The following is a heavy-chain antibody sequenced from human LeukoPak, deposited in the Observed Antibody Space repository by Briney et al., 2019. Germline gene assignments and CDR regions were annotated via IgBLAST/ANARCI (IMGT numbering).Heavy chain of an antibody. J-gene: IGHJ4*02. CDR2: IYYSGST. CDR1: GGSISSYY. CDR3: ARSGSYYGSFDY. V-gene: IGHV4-59*08. Sequence: PSETLSLTCTVSGGSISSYYWSWIRQPPGKGLEWIGYIYYSGSTNYNPSLKSRVTISVDTSKNQFSLKLSSVTAADTAVYYCARSGSYYGSFDYWGQGTLVTVSS. D-gene: IGHD1-26*01.